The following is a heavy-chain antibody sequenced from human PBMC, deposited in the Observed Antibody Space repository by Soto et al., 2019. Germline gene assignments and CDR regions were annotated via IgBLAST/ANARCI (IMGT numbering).Heavy chain of an antibody. CDR3: AKGSVAGSADFDY. J-gene: IGHJ4*02. CDR1: GFTFSRYG. Sequence: QVQLVESGGGVVQPGRSLRLSCAASGFTFSRYGMHWVRQAPGKGLEGVAVISYDGSNKNYADSVEGRFTISRENSKNTLYLQMNSLRAEDTGVYYCAKGSVAGSADFDYWGQGTLVNVSS. D-gene: IGHD6-19*01. V-gene: IGHV3-30*18. CDR2: ISYDGSNK.